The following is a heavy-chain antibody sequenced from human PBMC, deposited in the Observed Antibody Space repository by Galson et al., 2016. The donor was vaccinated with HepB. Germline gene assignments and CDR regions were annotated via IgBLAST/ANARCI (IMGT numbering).Heavy chain of an antibody. CDR1: GYSISSGYY. Sequence: ETLSLTCAVSGYSISSGYYWGWNRQPPGKGLEWIGSINYSGTIYYNPCHKSRVTKTIDASKNQFSLKLSAVTAADTARYYWARGSNGNYDYWSQGTLVTVSS. CDR2: INYSGTI. J-gene: IGHJ4*02. D-gene: IGHD1-7*01. V-gene: IGHV4-38-2*01. CDR3: ARGSNGNYDY.